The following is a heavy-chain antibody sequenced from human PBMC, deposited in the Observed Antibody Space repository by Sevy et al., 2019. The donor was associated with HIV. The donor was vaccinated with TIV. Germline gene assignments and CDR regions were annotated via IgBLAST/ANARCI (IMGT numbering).Heavy chain of an antibody. V-gene: IGHV3-23*01. CDR3: AKGFWSAATWPRDYYYYGMDV. CDR2: ISGSGGFT. J-gene: IGHJ6*02. D-gene: IGHD3-3*01. CDR1: EFTFSSYA. Sequence: GGSLRLSCSASEFTFSSYAMSWVRQAPGKGLEWVSSISGSGGFTYYADFVEGRFMISRDNYKNTQSVQMNSLRAEDMAVYYCAKGFWSAATWPRDYYYYGMDVWGQGTTVTVSS.